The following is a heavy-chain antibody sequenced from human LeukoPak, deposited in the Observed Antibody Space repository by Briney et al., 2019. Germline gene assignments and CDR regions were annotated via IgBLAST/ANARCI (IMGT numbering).Heavy chain of an antibody. V-gene: IGHV3-23*01. J-gene: IGHJ4*02. CDR1: GFTFSSYA. CDR2: ISGSGGST. CDR3: AKDCQKYCSSTSCYLDYFDY. D-gene: IGHD2-2*01. Sequence: GGSLRLSCAASGFTFSSYAMSWVRQAPGKGLEWVSAISGSGGSTYYADSVKGRFTISRDNSKNTLYLQMNSLRAEDTAVYYCAKDCQKYCSSTSCYLDYFDYWGQGTLVTVSS.